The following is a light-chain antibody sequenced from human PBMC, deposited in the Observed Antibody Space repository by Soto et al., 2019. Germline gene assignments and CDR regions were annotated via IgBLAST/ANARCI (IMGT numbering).Light chain of an antibody. Sequence: QFALTQPASVSGSPGQSITISCTGTSSDVGSYNYVSWYQQHPGKAPKLMIYEVSNRPSGVSNRFSGSKSGNTASLTISGLQAEDEADYYCSSYTSSSTGVFGGGTKLTVL. V-gene: IGLV2-14*01. CDR1: SSDVGSYNY. J-gene: IGLJ2*01. CDR3: SSYTSSSTGV. CDR2: EVS.